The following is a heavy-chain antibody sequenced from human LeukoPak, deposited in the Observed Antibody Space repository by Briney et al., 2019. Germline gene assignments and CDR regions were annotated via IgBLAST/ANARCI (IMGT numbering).Heavy chain of an antibody. CDR3: AREVGAAAGPHYYYYGMDV. D-gene: IGHD6-13*01. CDR1: GGSISSYY. J-gene: IGHJ6*02. Sequence: PSETLSLTCTVSGGSISSYYWSWIRQPPGRGLEWIGYIYYSGSTNYNPSLKSRVTISVDTSKNQFSLKLSSVTAADTAVYYCAREVGAAAGPHYYYYGMDVWGQGTTVTVSS. CDR2: IYYSGST. V-gene: IGHV4-59*01.